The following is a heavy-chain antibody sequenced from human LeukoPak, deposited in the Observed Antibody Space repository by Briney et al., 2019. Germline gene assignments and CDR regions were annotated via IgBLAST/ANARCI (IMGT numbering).Heavy chain of an antibody. D-gene: IGHD6-13*01. CDR1: GGSISSGGYY. Sequence: SETLSLTCTVSGGSISSGGYYWSWIRQPPGKGLEWIGYIYHSGSTYYNPSLKSRVTISVDRSKNQFSLKLSSVTAADTAVYYCARQSSSWSYYYYMDVWGKGTTVTVSS. CDR3: ARQSSSWSYYYYMDV. V-gene: IGHV4-30-2*01. J-gene: IGHJ6*03. CDR2: IYHSGST.